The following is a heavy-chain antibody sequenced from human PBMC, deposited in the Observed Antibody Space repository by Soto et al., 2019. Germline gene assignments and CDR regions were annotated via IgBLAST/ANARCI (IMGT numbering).Heavy chain of an antibody. CDR3: AKDPSTGHADL. V-gene: IGHV3-23*01. D-gene: IGHD3-9*01. J-gene: IGHJ5*02. CDR2: ISPTGNT. CDR1: TGYA. Sequence: GGSLRLSCTALTGYAMSWVRRGPGKGLEWVSTISPTGNTHYADSVEGRFTISRDDSKNTFYLQMNNLRADDTGVYYCAKDPSTGHADLWGQGTLVTVSS.